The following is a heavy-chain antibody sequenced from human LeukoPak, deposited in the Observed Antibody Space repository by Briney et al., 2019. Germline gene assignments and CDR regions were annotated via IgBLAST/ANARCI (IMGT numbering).Heavy chain of an antibody. CDR3: ARLNSDRLLWGTFDI. Sequence: GESLKISCQGSGYSFTSYWIGWVRQMPGKGLEWMGIIYPGDSDTRYSPSFQGQVTISADKSISTAYLQWISLKASDTAMYYCARLNSDRLLWGTFDIWGQGTMVTVSS. CDR1: GYSFTSYW. V-gene: IGHV5-51*01. J-gene: IGHJ3*02. D-gene: IGHD2-21*02. CDR2: IYPGDSDT.